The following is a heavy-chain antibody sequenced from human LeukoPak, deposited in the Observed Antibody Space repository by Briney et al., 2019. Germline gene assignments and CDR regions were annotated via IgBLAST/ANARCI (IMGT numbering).Heavy chain of an antibody. CDR2: IRYDGSNK. CDR3: AKDLPLIVVVPAAITFDS. V-gene: IGHV3-30*02. CDR1: GFTFSSYD. D-gene: IGHD2-2*02. Sequence: PGGSLTLSCAASGFTFSSYDMHWVRQAPGKGLVGLAFIRYDGSNKYYADSVKGRFTISRDNSKNTLYLQLNSLRAEDTAVYYCAKDLPLIVVVPAAITFDSWGQGNLVTVSP. J-gene: IGHJ4*02.